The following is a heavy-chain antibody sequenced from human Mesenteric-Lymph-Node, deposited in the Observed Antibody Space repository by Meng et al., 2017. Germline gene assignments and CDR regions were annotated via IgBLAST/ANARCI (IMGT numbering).Heavy chain of an antibody. Sequence: QVQRQGSGPGLGKPSQTLSLTCTVSGGSISSGDYYWSWIRQPPGKGLELIGHIYYSGGTIHHHPSLQSRVTISLDKAKDHLSLKLASVTAADTAVYYCASLKDYDGRGYYYFESWGQGTLVTVSS. CDR2: IYYSGGTI. V-gene: IGHV4-30-4*01. J-gene: IGHJ4*02. D-gene: IGHD3-22*01. CDR1: GGSISSGDYY. CDR3: ASLKDYDGRGYYYFES.